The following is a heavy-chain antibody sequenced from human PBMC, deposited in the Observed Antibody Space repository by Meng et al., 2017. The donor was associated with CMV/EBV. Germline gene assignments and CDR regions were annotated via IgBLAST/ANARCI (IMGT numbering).Heavy chain of an antibody. CDR2: FYYSGST. J-gene: IGHJ4*02. D-gene: IGHD6-6*01. V-gene: IGHV4-39*06. CDR3: GGVRVAARPVDY. Sequence: SETLSLTCTVSGGSISSSSYYWGWIRQPPGKGREWIGSFYYSGSTYYNPSIKIHVTISVDTSKNQFALKLNYVTAADSAVYYCGGVRVAARPVDYWGQGTLVTVSS. CDR1: GGSISSSSYY.